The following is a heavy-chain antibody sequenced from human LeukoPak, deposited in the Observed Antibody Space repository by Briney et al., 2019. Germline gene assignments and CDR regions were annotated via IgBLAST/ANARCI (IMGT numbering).Heavy chain of an antibody. J-gene: IGHJ2*01. CDR3: ARARLNHPDYYDSSGYYGSGWYFDL. Sequence: PGGSLRLSCAASGFTFSSYSMNWVRQAPGKGLEWVSYISSSSSTIYYADSVKGRFTISRDNAKNSLYLQMNSLRAEDTAVYYCARARLNHPDYYDSSGYYGSGWYFDLWGRGTLVTVSS. D-gene: IGHD3-22*01. CDR1: GFTFSSYS. CDR2: ISSSSSTI. V-gene: IGHV3-48*01.